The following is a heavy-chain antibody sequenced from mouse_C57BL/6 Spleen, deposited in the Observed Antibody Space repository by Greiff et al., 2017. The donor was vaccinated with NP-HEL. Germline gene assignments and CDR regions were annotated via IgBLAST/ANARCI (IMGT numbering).Heavy chain of an antibody. V-gene: IGHV1-15*01. CDR2: IDPETGGT. D-gene: IGHD2-4*01. Sequence: QVQLKESGAELVRPGASVTLSCKASGYTFTDYEMHWVKQTPVHGLEWIGAIDPETGGTAYNQKFKGKAILTADKSSSTAYMELRSLTSEDAAVYYCTRGRLKTDDWGQGTTLTVSS. J-gene: IGHJ2*01. CDR3: TRGRLKTDD. CDR1: GYTFTDYE.